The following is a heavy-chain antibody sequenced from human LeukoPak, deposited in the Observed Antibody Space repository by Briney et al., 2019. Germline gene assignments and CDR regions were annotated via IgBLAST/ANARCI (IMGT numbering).Heavy chain of an antibody. CDR1: GGSISSGGYY. CDR3: ARHRWSRGVIDPTFDY. J-gene: IGHJ4*02. CDR2: IYHSGST. Sequence: SETLSLTCTVSGGSISSGGYYWSWVRQPPGKGLEWIGYIYHSGSTYYNPFLKSRVTISVDTSKNQFSLKLSSVTAADTAVYYCARHRWSRGVIDPTFDYWGQGTLVTVSS. V-gene: IGHV4-30-2*01. D-gene: IGHD3-10*01.